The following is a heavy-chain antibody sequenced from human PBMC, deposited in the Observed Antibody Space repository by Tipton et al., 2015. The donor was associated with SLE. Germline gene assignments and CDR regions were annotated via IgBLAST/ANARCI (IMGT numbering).Heavy chain of an antibody. CDR2: ISSYNGNT. CDR1: AYTFSDYW. J-gene: IGHJ4*02. D-gene: IGHD4-17*01. Sequence: QVQLVQSGAEVKKPGESLKISCEASAYTFSDYWLAWVRQMPGKGLEWMGWISSYNGNTNYAQKFQGRVTMTTDTSTSTAYMELTSLRSEDTAVYCAIGPTSYGDYYYFDSWGQGTLVAVSS. V-gene: IGHV1-18*04. CDR3: IGPTSYGDYYYFDS.